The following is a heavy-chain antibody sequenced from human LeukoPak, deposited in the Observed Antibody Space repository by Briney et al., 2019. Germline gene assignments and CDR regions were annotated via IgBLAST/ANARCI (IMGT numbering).Heavy chain of an antibody. Sequence: GASVKVSXKASGGTFSSYAISWVRQAPGQGLEWMGRIIPIFGTANYAQKFQGRVTITTDESTSTAYMELSSLRSEDTAVYYCARGGFWFGSGYYYYFDYWGQGTLVTVSS. CDR1: GGTFSSYA. D-gene: IGHD3-3*01. V-gene: IGHV1-69*05. CDR2: IIPIFGTA. J-gene: IGHJ4*02. CDR3: ARGGFWFGSGYYYYFDY.